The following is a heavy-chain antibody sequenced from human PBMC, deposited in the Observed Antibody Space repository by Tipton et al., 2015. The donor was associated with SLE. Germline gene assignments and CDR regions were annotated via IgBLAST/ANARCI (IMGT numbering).Heavy chain of an antibody. Sequence: LSCTVSGGSISSSTYYWGWIRQPPGKGLEWIGNIYYSGSSYYNPSLKSRVTISVDTSKNQFSLKLSSVTAADTAVYYCARLWYSSSYWGQETLVTVSS. J-gene: IGHJ4*02. V-gene: IGHV4-39*01. D-gene: IGHD6-13*01. CDR2: IYYSGSS. CDR1: GGSISSSTYY. CDR3: ARLWYSSSY.